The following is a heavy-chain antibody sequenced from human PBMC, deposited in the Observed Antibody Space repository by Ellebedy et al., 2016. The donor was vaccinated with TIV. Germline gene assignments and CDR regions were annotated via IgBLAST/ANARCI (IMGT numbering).Heavy chain of an antibody. V-gene: IGHV3-23*01. CDR2: ISGRSGNT. CDR1: GFRFDLYG. Sequence: GGSLRLSXAASGFRFDLYGLHWVRQAPGKGLEWVSGISGRSGNTYYAAPVKGRFTISRDNSKNILYLQMNSPRAEDSALYHCVKGGDYDRPDDWGQGTRVTVSS. D-gene: IGHD4-17*01. CDR3: VKGGDYDRPDD. J-gene: IGHJ4*02.